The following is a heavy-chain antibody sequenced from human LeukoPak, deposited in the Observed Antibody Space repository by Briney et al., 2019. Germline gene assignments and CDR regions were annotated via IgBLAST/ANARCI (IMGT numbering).Heavy chain of an antibody. V-gene: IGHV3-33*01. J-gene: IGHJ3*02. CDR2: IWYDGSNK. D-gene: IGHD3-16*01. CDR3: ARDGGHAAFDI. CDR1: GFTFSSYG. Sequence: PGGSLRLFCAASGFTFSSYGMHWVRQAPGKGLEEVAVIWYDGSNKYYADFVKRRFTISRDNSKNTLYLQMNSLRAEDTAVYYCARDGGHAAFDIWGQGTMVTVSS.